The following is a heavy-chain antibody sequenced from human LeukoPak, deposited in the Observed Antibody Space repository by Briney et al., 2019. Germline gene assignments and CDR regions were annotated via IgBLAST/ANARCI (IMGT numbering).Heavy chain of an antibody. CDR2: IIPIFGTA. Sequence: GASVKVSCKASGYTFTGYYMHWVRQAPGQGLEWMGGIIPIFGTANYAQKFQGRVTITADKSTSTAYMELSSLRSEDTAVYYCARGNPSSWYDYWGQGTLVTVSS. CDR1: GYTFTGYY. CDR3: ARGNPSSWYDY. J-gene: IGHJ4*02. V-gene: IGHV1-69*06. D-gene: IGHD6-13*01.